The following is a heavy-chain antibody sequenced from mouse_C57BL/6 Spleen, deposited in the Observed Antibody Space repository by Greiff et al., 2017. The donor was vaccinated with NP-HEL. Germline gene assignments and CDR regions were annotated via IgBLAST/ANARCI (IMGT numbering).Heavy chain of an antibody. J-gene: IGHJ2*01. CDR2: IYPGSGST. CDR1: GYTFTSYW. Sequence: QVQLQQPGAELVKPGASVKLSCKASGYTFTSYWITWVKQRPGQGLEWIGDIYPGSGSTNYNEKFKSKATLTVDTSSSTAYMQLSSLTSEDSAVYYCAKEGDGTVAFDYWGQGTTLTVSS. D-gene: IGHD1-1*01. CDR3: AKEGDGTVAFDY. V-gene: IGHV1-55*01.